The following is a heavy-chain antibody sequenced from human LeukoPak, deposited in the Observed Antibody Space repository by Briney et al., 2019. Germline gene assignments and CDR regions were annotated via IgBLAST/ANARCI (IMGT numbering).Heavy chain of an antibody. CDR1: GFTFDDYG. J-gene: IGHJ4*02. CDR3: ARDRGHYYSSSWYAPHY. Sequence: PGGSLRLSCAASGFTFDDYGMSWVRQAPGKGLEWVSGINWNGGSTGYADSVKGRFTISRDNSKNTLYLQMNSLRAEDTAVYYCARDRGHYYSSSWYAPHYWGQGTLVTVSS. V-gene: IGHV3-20*04. D-gene: IGHD6-13*01. CDR2: INWNGGST.